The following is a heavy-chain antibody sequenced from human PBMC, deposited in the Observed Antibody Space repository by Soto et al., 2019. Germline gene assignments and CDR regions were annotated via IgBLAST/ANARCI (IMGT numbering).Heavy chain of an antibody. V-gene: IGHV1-8*02. J-gene: IGHJ4*02. D-gene: IGHD2-21*01. CDR2: MNPNSGNT. CDR3: VRAPLDYYSADYFDN. Sequence: ASVKVSCKASGYTFTSYAMHWVRQATGQGLEWMGWMNPNSGNTGYAQKFQGRVTMTRDNSITTAYMELSSLRSEDTAVYFCVRAPLDYYSADYFDNWGQGTLVTVSS. CDR1: GYTFTSYA.